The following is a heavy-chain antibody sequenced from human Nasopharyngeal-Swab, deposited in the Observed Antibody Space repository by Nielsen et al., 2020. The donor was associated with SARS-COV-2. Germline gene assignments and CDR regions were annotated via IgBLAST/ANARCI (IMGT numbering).Heavy chain of an antibody. V-gene: IGHV1-69*13. Sequence: SVKVSCKASGGTFSSYAISWVRQAPGQGLEWMGGIIPIFGTANYAQKFQGRVTIIADESASTAYMELSSLRSEDTAVYYCARSGYSSSWYQHSYYYYGMDVWGQGTTVTVSS. J-gene: IGHJ6*02. CDR2: IIPIFGTA. D-gene: IGHD6-13*01. CDR3: ARSGYSSSWYQHSYYYYGMDV. CDR1: GGTFSSYA.